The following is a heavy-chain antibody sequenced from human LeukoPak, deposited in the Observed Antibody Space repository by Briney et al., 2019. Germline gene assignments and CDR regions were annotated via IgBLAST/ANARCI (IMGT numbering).Heavy chain of an antibody. CDR3: ARLGAYSSSWYVSGVMDY. D-gene: IGHD6-13*01. CDR2: IYYSGST. CDR1: GGSISSYY. Sequence: SETLSLTCTVSGGSISSYYWSWIRQPPGKGLEWIGSIYYSGSTYYNPSLKSRVTISVDTSKNQFSLKLSSVTAADTAVYYCARLGAYSSSWYVSGVMDYWGQGTLVTVSS. V-gene: IGHV4-59*08. J-gene: IGHJ4*02.